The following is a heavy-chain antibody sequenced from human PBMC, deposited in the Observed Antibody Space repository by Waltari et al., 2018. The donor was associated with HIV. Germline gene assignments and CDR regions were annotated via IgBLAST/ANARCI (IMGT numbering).Heavy chain of an antibody. V-gene: IGHV3-21*06. J-gene: IGHJ6*02. D-gene: IGHD3-3*01. Sequence: EEHLVESGGGLVKPGESLRLSCAASGFDFNTYSMNWVRQAPGKGLELVSSIRGSNTYIYYADSVKGRFTISRDNAKNSLYLQMSSLRAEDTAVYYWARDRSDDFWSGPNYGMDVWGQGTTVTVSS. CDR1: GFDFNTYS. CDR3: ARDRSDDFWSGPNYGMDV. CDR2: IRGSNTYI.